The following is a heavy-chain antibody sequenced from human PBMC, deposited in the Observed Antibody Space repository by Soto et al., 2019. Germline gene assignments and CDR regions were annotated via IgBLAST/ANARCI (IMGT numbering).Heavy chain of an antibody. Sequence: PGECLNIASTGYRYSFTSYWVSCVRELPGQGLELMGIIYPGDSDTRYSPSFQGQVTISAYKSISTAYLQWSSLKASDTAMYYCARTAAAGKYYYGMDVWGQGTTVTVSS. CDR2: IYPGDSDT. V-gene: IGHV5-51*01. J-gene: IGHJ6*02. CDR1: RYSFTSYW. D-gene: IGHD6-13*01. CDR3: ARTAAAGKYYYGMDV.